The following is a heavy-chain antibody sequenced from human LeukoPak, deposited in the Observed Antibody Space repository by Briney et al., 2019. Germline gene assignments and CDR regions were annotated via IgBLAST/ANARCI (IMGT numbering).Heavy chain of an antibody. CDR1: GGSFSGYY. CDR3: ARGGKGSFFDY. D-gene: IGHD1-26*01. CDR2: INHSGST. J-gene: IGHJ4*02. Sequence: SETLTLTCAVYGGSFSGYYWSWIRQPPGKGLEWIGEINHSGSTNYNPSLKSRVTISVDTSKNQFSLKLSSVTAADTAVYYCARGGKGSFFDYWGQGTLVTVSS. V-gene: IGHV4-34*01.